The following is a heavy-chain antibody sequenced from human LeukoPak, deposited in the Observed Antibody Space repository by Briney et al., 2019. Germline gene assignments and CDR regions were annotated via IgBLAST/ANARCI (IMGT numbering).Heavy chain of an antibody. CDR3: ARGRYSSGRYYFDY. V-gene: IGHV3-7*01. J-gene: IGHJ4*02. D-gene: IGHD6-19*01. Sequence: GGSLRLSCAASGFTFSSNWMSWLRQAQGKGLEWVANIKQDGSEKYYVDSVKGRFTISRDNAKNSLYLQMNSLRAEDTAVYYCARGRYSSGRYYFDYWGQGTLVTVSS. CDR1: GFTFSSNW. CDR2: IKQDGSEK.